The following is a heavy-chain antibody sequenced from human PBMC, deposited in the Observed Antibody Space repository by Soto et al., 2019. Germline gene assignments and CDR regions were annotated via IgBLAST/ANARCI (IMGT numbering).Heavy chain of an antibody. D-gene: IGHD1-26*01. J-gene: IGHJ4*02. CDR3: ARASGGGVGTTSY. CDR2: ISGYNGTT. Sequence: QVQLVQSGGEVKKPGASAKVSCKAFGYTLSNYGVSWVRQVPGQGLEWRGWISGYNGTTNYAQKFQGRVTLTTDTSTNTAYMELRRLRSDDTALYYGARASGGGVGTTSYWGQGTLVTVS. CDR1: GYTLSNYG. V-gene: IGHV1-18*01.